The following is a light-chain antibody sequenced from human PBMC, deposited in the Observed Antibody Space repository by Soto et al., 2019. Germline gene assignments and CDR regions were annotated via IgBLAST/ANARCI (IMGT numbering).Light chain of an antibody. J-gene: IGLJ2*01. CDR1: SSDVGSYNL. Sequence: QSVLTQPASVSGSPGQSITISCTGTSSDVGSYNLVSWYQQHPGKAPKLMIYKGSKRPSGVSNRVSGSKSGNTASLTISGLRAEDEADYYCCSYAGSSTFGVVFGGGTKLTVL. V-gene: IGLV2-23*03. CDR2: KGS. CDR3: CSYAGSSTFGVV.